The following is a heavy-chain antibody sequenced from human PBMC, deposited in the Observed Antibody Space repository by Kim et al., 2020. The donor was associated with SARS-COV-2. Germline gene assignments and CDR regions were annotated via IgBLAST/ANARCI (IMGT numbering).Heavy chain of an antibody. J-gene: IGHJ4*02. CDR3: ARGRGVLLWFGDPTEGDY. Sequence: SETLSLTCAVYGGSFSGYYWSWIRQPPGKGLEWIGEINHSGSTNYNPSLKSRVTISVDTSKNQFSLKLSSVTAADTAVYYCARGRGVLLWFGDPTEGDYWGQGTLVTVSS. CDR2: INHSGST. D-gene: IGHD3-10*01. CDR1: GGSFSGYY. V-gene: IGHV4-34*01.